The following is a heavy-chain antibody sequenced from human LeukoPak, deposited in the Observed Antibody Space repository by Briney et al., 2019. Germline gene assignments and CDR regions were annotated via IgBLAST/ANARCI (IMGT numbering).Heavy chain of an antibody. CDR1: GFTVSSNY. CDR2: IYGGGST. CDR3: ARVDYGDYGFDY. V-gene: IGHV3-66*01. D-gene: IGHD4-17*01. Sequence: GGSLRLSCAASGFTVSSNYMSWVRQAPGKGLEWVSVIYGGGSTYYADSVKGRFTISRDNSKNTLYLQMNSLRAEDTAVYYCARVDYGDYGFDYWGQGTLVTVSS. J-gene: IGHJ4*02.